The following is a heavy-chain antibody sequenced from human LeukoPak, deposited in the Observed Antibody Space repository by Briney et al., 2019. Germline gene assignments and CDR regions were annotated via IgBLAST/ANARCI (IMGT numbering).Heavy chain of an antibody. CDR3: ARGHIVVVTAIPEGYFDY. CDR2: INAGNGNT. D-gene: IGHD2-21*02. V-gene: IGHV1-3*01. Sequence: ASVKVSCKASGYTFTTYAMHWVRRAPGQRLEWMGWINAGNGNTKYSQKFQGRVTITRDTSASTAYMELSSLRSEDTAVYYCARGHIVVVTAIPEGYFDYWGQGTLVTVSS. CDR1: GYTFTTYA. J-gene: IGHJ4*02.